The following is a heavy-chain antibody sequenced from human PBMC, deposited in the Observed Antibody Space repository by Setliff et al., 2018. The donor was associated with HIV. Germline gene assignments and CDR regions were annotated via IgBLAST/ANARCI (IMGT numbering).Heavy chain of an antibody. CDR1: GGTFSSYV. CDR3: ARQMNNFWSGTNLDY. D-gene: IGHD3-3*01. Sequence: SVKVSCKASGGTFSSYVISWVRQAPGQGPEWMGGIIPMYGVTNYAQKFQGRVTITTDESTSKAYMELSSLRSEDTAVYYCARQMNNFWSGTNLDYWGQGTLVTVSS. J-gene: IGHJ4*02. CDR2: IIPMYGVT. V-gene: IGHV1-69*05.